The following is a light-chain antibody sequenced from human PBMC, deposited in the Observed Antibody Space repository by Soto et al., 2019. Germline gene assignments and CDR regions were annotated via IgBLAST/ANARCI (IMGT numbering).Light chain of an antibody. V-gene: IGKV1-5*01. CDR3: QQYESYSPLT. CDR2: DAY. Sequence: DIQMTQSPSILSASVGDRVTITCRASQSIRSWLAWYQQKPGKAPKLLIYDAYSLESGVPSRFSGRRSGTEFTPTIAGLQPEDFATYYCQQYESYSPLTFGGGTRLEIK. CDR1: QSIRSW. J-gene: IGKJ5*01.